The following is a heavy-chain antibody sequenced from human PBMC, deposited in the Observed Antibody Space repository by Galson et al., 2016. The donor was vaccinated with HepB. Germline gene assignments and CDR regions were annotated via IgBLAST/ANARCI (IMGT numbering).Heavy chain of an antibody. D-gene: IGHD2-2*01. CDR1: GDTFSTHV. Sequence: SVKVSCKASGDTFSTHVISWVRQAPGQGLEWMGRIIPRLDITTYAQKFLGRSTITADKSTSTAYMELRSLRLEDTAVYYCVRDGDARCSSTSCFDPSNYYFYYGMDVWGQGTAVTVSS. V-gene: IGHV1-69*04. CDR2: IIPRLDIT. J-gene: IGHJ6*02. CDR3: VRDGDARCSSTSCFDPSNYYFYYGMDV.